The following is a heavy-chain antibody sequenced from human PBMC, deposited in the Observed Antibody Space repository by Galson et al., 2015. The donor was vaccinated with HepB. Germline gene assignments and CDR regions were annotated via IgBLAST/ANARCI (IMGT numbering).Heavy chain of an antibody. J-gene: IGHJ4*02. CDR1: GYTLTELS. Sequence: SVKVSCKVSGYTLTELSMHWVRQAPGKGLEWMGGFDPEDGETIYAQKFQGRVTMTEDTSTDTAYMELSSLRSEDTAVYYCATDVWKQQQLWAFDYWGQGTLVTVSS. CDR2: FDPEDGET. V-gene: IGHV1-24*01. CDR3: ATDVWKQQQLWAFDY. D-gene: IGHD6-13*01.